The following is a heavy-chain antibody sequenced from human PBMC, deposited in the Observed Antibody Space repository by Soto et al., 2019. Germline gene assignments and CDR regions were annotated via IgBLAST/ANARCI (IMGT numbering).Heavy chain of an antibody. D-gene: IGHD5-18*01. CDR1: GYTFTRYG. J-gene: IGHJ4*02. Sequence: QVQLVQSGAEVKKPGASVKVSCKASGYTFTRYGISWVRQAPGQGREGMGWISAYNGNTNYAQKLQGRGTMTTDTSTSTAYMELRSLRSDDTAVYYCARQTKGRIQAILDYWGQGTLVSVSS. CDR3: ARQTKGRIQAILDY. CDR2: ISAYNGNT. V-gene: IGHV1-18*04.